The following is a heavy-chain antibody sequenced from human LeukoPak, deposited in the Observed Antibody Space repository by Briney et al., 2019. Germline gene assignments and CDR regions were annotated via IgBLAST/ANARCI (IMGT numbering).Heavy chain of an antibody. D-gene: IGHD2-2*01. CDR1: GGSISNYY. CDR2: IYYSGST. V-gene: IGHV4-59*01. Sequence: KPSETLSLTCTVSGGSISNYYWSWVRQPPGKGLEWVGDIYYSGSTNYNTSLKSRVTISVDTSKNQFSLKLSSVTAAATAVYSCARVTYHTSYYFDYWGQGTLVTVSS. J-gene: IGHJ4*02. CDR3: ARVTYHTSYYFDY.